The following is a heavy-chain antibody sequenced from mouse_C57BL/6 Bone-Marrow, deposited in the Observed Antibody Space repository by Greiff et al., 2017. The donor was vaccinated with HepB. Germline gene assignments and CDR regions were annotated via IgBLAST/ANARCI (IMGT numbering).Heavy chain of an antibody. J-gene: IGHJ4*01. CDR1: GFTFSSYT. Sequence: EVHLVESGGGLVKPGGSLKLSCAASGFTFSSYTMSWVRQTPEKRLEWVATISGGGGNTYYPDSVKGRFTISRDNAKNTLYLQMSSLRSEDTALYYCARHQEYYYGRGDYAMDYWGQGTSVTVSS. D-gene: IGHD1-1*01. CDR3: ARHQEYYYGRGDYAMDY. CDR2: ISGGGGNT. V-gene: IGHV5-9*01.